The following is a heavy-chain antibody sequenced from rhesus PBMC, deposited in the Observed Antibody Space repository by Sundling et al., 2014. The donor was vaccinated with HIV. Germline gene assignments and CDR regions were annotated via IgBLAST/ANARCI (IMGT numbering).Heavy chain of an antibody. CDR1: GGAITGYY. Sequence: QVQLQESGPGLVKPSETLALTCAVSGGAITGYYWSWIRQPPGRGLEWIGRISGTVANTAYNPSLKRRVTISTDTSNNQFSLNLISVTATDTAVYYCARERGSRVDFWGQGVLVTVSS. CDR3: ARERGSRVDF. CDR2: ISGTVANT. V-gene: IGHV4-173*01. J-gene: IGHJ4*01. D-gene: IGHD5-42*01.